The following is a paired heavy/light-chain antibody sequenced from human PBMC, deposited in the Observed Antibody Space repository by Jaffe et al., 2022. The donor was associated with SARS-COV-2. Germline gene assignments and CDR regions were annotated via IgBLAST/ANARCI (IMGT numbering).Light chain of an antibody. CDR3: SSYTNSSTWV. V-gene: IGLV2-14*01. CDR1: SSDVGAYHY. Sequence: QSALTQPASVSGSPGQSITISCTGTSSDVGAYHYVSWYQQHPGKAPKLLIYDVRNRPSGVSSRFSGSKSGNTASLTISGLQPEDEADYYCSSYTNSSTWVFGGGARLTVL. J-gene: IGLJ3*02. CDR2: DVR.
Heavy chain of an antibody. Sequence: QVQLVQSGAEVKKPGASVKISCKASGYTFTDYALHWVRQAPGQRLEWMAWINAGNANTKCSQKFQGRVSITRDTSASTTYMDLSSLRSEDTAVYYCARSYAISPLRAFDVWGQGTVVTVSS. D-gene: IGHD3-16*01. CDR1: GYTFTDYA. V-gene: IGHV1-3*01. CDR3: ARSYAISPLRAFDV. J-gene: IGHJ3*01. CDR2: INAGNANT.